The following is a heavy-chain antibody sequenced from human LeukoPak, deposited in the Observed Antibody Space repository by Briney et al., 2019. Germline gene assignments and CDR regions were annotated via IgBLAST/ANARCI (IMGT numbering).Heavy chain of an antibody. V-gene: IGHV4-4*07. Sequence: SETLSLTCTVYCHSITNYYWSSSRQPAGKGLEWLGRIFSSGSSNYNPSLKNRVTLSVDTSKNQFSLNLSSVTAADTAVYYCARQRHQHNYYCGLDIWGQGTTVTVSS. CDR2: IFSSGSS. D-gene: IGHD6-25*01. J-gene: IGHJ6*02. CDR1: CHSITNYY. CDR3: ARQRHQHNYYCGLDI.